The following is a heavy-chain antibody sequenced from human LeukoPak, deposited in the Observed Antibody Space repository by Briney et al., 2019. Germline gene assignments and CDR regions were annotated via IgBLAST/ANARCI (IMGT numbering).Heavy chain of an antibody. CDR3: ASPSSVTPYDY. CDR1: GFNFGGHY. V-gene: IGHV3-53*01. J-gene: IGHJ4*02. D-gene: IGHD5/OR15-5a*01. Sequence: TGGSLRLSCATSGFNFGGHYMTWVRQAPGKGLEWVSVIYSGGRTYYADSVKGRFTISRDNSKNTLYLQMNSLRAEDTAVYYCASPSSVTPYDYWGQGTLVTVSS. CDR2: IYSGGRT.